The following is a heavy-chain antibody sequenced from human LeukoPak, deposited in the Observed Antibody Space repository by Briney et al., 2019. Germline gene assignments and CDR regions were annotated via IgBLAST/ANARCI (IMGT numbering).Heavy chain of an antibody. D-gene: IGHD3-10*01. CDR3: ARDGSGYYGSGSYRGYYFDY. J-gene: IGHJ4*02. CDR2: IYYSGST. Sequence: SETLSLTCTVSGGSISSYYWRWIRQPPGKGLEWIGYIYYSGSTNYNPSLKSRVTISVDTSKNQFSLKLSSVTAADTAVYYCARDGSGYYGSGSYRGYYFDYWGQGTLVTVSS. V-gene: IGHV4-59*01. CDR1: GGSISSYY.